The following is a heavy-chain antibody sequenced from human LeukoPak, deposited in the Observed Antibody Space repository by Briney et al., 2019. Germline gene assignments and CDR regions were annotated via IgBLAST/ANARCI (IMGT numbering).Heavy chain of an antibody. CDR2: INHSGST. CDR1: GGSFSGYY. D-gene: IGHD6-13*01. Sequence: SETLSLTCAVYGGSFSGYYWSWIRQPPGKGLEWIGEINHSGSTNYNPSLKSRVTISVDTSKNQFSLKLSSVTAADTAVYYCARDASAAGGWFDPWGQGTLVTVSS. V-gene: IGHV4-34*01. CDR3: ARDASAAGGWFDP. J-gene: IGHJ5*02.